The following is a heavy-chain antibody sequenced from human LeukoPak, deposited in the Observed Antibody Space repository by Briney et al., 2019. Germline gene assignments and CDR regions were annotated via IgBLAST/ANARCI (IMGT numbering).Heavy chain of an antibody. CDR2: FHDSEGT. V-gene: IGHV4-59*01. CDR3: ARGDPSGRPGIAFDY. CDR1: GGSLSSFY. J-gene: IGHJ4*02. D-gene: IGHD1-26*01. Sequence: SETLSLTCTVSGGSLSSFYSTWIRQPPGKGLEWIGHFHDSEGTKYNPSLKSRAAISEDTSKNQFSLMVNSVTAADTAVYYCARGDPSGRPGIAFDYWGQGTLVTVSS.